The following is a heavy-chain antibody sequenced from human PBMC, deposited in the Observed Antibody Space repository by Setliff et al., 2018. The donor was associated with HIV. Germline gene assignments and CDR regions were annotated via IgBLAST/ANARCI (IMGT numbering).Heavy chain of an antibody. V-gene: IGHV4-38-2*01. CDR1: GYSINSGYY. CDR3: ARTTEATMVTVFDP. CDR2: IYHSGNT. Sequence: PSETLSLTCAVSGYSINSGYYWGWIRQPPGKGLEWIGNIYHSGNTYYNPSLKSRVTISVDTSKNQFSLKLSSVTAADTAVYFCARTTEATMVTVFDPWGQGILVTVSS. D-gene: IGHD5-18*01. J-gene: IGHJ5*02.